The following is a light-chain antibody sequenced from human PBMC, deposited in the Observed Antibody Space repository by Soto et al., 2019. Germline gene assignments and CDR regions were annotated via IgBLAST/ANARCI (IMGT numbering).Light chain of an antibody. CDR2: GAS. CDR3: QHYSRTFWT. CDR1: QSTSSSF. Sequence: EVALTQSPGTLSLSPGERATLSCRASQSTSSSFLAWYQQKPGQAPRLVIYGASSRATGIPDRFSGSGSGTDFTLTISRLEPEDFAVYYCQHYSRTFWTFGQGTKVEIK. V-gene: IGKV3-20*01. J-gene: IGKJ1*01.